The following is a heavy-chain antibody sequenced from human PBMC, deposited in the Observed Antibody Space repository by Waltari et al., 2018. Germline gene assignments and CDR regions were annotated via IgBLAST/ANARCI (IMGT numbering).Heavy chain of an antibody. J-gene: IGHJ4*02. CDR2: IIPIFGTA. Sequence: QVQLVQSGAEVKKPGSSVKVSCKASGGTFSSYAISWVRQAPGQGLEWMGGIIPIFGTANYAQKFQGRVTITADKSTSTAYMELSRLRSEDTAVYYCARETLSSSSWYGQYYFDYWGQGTLVTVSS. CDR3: ARETLSSSSWYGQYYFDY. D-gene: IGHD6-13*01. CDR1: GGTFSSYA. V-gene: IGHV1-69*14.